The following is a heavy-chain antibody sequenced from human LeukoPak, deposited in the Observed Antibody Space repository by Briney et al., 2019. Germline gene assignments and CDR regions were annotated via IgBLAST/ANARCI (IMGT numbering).Heavy chain of an antibody. CDR1: GFIFNKYA. V-gene: IGHV3-9*01. CDR2: ISWNSGSI. CDR3: AKDDEWELLSY. Sequence: GGSLRLSCAGSGFIFNKYAMHWVRQPPGKGLEWVSGISWNSGSIDYADSVKGRFTISRDNAKNSLYLQMNSLRAEDTAVYYCAKDDEWELLSYWGQGTLVTVSS. D-gene: IGHD1-26*01. J-gene: IGHJ4*02.